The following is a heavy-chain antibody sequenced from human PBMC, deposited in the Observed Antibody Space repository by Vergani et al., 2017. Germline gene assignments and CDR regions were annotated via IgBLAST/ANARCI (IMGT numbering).Heavy chain of an antibody. V-gene: IGHV4-39*07. J-gene: IGHJ6*02. Sequence: QLQLQESGPGLVKPSETLSLTCTVSGGSISSSSYYWGWIRQPPGKGLEWIGSIYYSGSTYYNPSLKSRVTISVDTSKNQFSLKLSSVTAADTAVYYCARGRFLEWLSVSYYYGMDVWGQGP. CDR2: IYYSGST. D-gene: IGHD3-3*01. CDR3: ARGRFLEWLSVSYYYGMDV. CDR1: GGSISSSSYY.